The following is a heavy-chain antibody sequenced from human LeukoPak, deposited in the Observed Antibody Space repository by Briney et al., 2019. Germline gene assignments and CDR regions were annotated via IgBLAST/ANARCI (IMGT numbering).Heavy chain of an antibody. CDR3: ARDSSRGYSGYDKRY. CDR1: GYTFTGYY. D-gene: IGHD5-12*01. Sequence: ASVKVSCTASGYTFTGYYMHWVRQAPGQGLEWMGWINPNSGGTNYAQKFQGRVTMTRDTSISTAYMELSRLRSDDTAVYYCARDSSRGYSGYDKRYWGQGTLVTVSS. V-gene: IGHV1-2*02. CDR2: INPNSGGT. J-gene: IGHJ4*02.